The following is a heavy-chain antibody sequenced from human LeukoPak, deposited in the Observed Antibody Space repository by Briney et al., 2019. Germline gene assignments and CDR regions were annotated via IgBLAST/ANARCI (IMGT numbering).Heavy chain of an antibody. J-gene: IGHJ4*02. CDR2: IYSSGST. CDR1: GASISGSGYY. V-gene: IGHV4-39*01. Sequence: SETLSPTCTVSGASISGSGYYWGWIRQPPGKGLEWIGSIYSSGSTYYNASLQSRVTISIETSKNQISLRLNSVTAADTAMYYCAKSGGYGPIDYWGQGTLVTVSS. D-gene: IGHD1-26*01. CDR3: AKSGGYGPIDY.